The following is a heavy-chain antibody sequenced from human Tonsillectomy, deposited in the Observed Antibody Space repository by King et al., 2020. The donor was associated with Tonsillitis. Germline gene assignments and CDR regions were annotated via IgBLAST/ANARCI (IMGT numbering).Heavy chain of an antibody. D-gene: IGHD1-7*01. V-gene: IGHV1-69*01. CDR3: TGTAGGWNSPRAAFDV. J-gene: IGHJ3*01. CDR2: ISPVVGTV. CDR1: GATLKSYA. Sequence: VQLVESGAEVRKPGTSVRVSCKPSGATLKSYAINWVRQAPGQGLEWVGGISPVVGTVRYAQKFQGRVTITADGATGTACMGLNSLRSEDTAVYYCTGTAGGWNSPRAAFDVWGRGTLVTVSS.